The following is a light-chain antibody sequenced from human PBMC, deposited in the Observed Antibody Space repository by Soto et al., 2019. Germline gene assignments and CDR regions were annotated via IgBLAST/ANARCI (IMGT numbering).Light chain of an antibody. CDR1: QSISTW. J-gene: IGKJ2*01. V-gene: IGKV1-5*01. Sequence: DIQMTQSPSTLSASVGDRVTITCRASQSISTWLAWYQQKPGKAPKILIYDASSLESGVPLRFSGSGSGTDFKLTISSLQPDDFATYYCQQSYSPPYTFGQGTRLQIK. CDR3: QQSYSPPYT. CDR2: DAS.